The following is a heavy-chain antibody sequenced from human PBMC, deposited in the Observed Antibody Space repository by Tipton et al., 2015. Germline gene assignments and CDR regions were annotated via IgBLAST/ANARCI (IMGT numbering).Heavy chain of an antibody. Sequence: QVQLVQSGAEVKKPGASVKVSCKASGYTFSSFDINWVRQASGQGLEWMGWMNPKSGNTVFAQKFQGRVTMTRNTSTDTAYMELINLRSDCTAVYYCPRGVLTEKYFMNWFGPWGQGPLVTVSS. J-gene: IGHJ5*02. CDR2: MNPKSGNT. CDR3: PRGVLTEKYFMNWFGP. CDR1: GYTFSSFD. D-gene: IGHD3-9*01. V-gene: IGHV1-8*01.